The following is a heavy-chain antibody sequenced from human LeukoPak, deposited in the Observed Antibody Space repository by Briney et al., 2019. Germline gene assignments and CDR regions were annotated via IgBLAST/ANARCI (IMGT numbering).Heavy chain of an antibody. CDR1: GGSISSYY. CDR3: ARGFCSGGACYWFDP. D-gene: IGHD2-15*01. Sequence: KPSETLSLTCTVSGGSISSYYWSWIRQPPGKGLEWIGYIYYSGSTKYNPSLKSRVIISVDTSKNQFSLKLNSVTSADTAVYYCARGFCSGGACYWFDPWGQGTLVTVSS. J-gene: IGHJ5*02. CDR2: IYYSGST. V-gene: IGHV4-59*01.